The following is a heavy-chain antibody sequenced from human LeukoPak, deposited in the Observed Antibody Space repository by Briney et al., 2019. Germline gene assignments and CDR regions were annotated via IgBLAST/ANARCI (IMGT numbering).Heavy chain of an antibody. Sequence: GGSLRLSCAASGITFSSYGMSWVRQAPGKGLEWVSSISGSSSYIYYADSMKGRFTISRDNGKNLLYLQMNSLRAEDTAVYYCARAPAIVGYTSRELGHWFFDLWGRGTLVTVSS. V-gene: IGHV3-21*01. J-gene: IGHJ2*01. CDR2: ISGSSSYI. CDR1: GITFSSYG. D-gene: IGHD6-13*01. CDR3: ARAPAIVGYTSRELGHWFFDL.